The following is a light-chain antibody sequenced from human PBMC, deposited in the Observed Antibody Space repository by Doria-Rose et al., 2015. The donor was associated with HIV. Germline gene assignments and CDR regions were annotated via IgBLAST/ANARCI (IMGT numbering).Light chain of an antibody. J-gene: IGKJ2*01. CDR1: QSVSSSY. CDR3: QQYGSSPRYT. V-gene: IGKV3-20*01. CDR2: GAS. Sequence: EIVMPQSPGTLSLSPGERATLSCRASQSVSSSYLAWYQQKPGQAPRLLIYGASGRATGIPDRFSGSGSGTDFTLTISRLEPEDFAVYYCQQYGSSPRYTFGQGTKLEIK.